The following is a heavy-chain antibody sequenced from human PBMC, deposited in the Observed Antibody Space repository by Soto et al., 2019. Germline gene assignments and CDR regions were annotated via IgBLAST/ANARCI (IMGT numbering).Heavy chain of an antibody. V-gene: IGHV1-18*01. CDR3: ARVATRGVAVVRDY. CDR1: GNTFASHG. J-gene: IGHJ4*02. D-gene: IGHD3-10*01. Sequence: ASVKVSCKASGNTFASHGFSWVRQAPGQGLEWMGWISGFNGQTNYALKFQGRVTLTTDASTSTAYMELRSLRSDDTAVYFCARVATRGVAVVRDYWSQGTLVTVSS. CDR2: ISGFNGQT.